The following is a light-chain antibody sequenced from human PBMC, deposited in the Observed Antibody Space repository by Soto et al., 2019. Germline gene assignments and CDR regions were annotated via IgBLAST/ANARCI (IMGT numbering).Light chain of an antibody. V-gene: IGLV2-14*01. CDR2: EVT. CDR1: STDVGGYNA. J-gene: IGLJ1*01. Sequence: QSVLSQPASVSGSPGQTITFSCTGTSTDVGGYNAVSWYQHHPGKAPKLIIYEVTHRPSGVSDRFSASKSGNTASLTISGLQAEDEADYYCNSFRVSHLYVFXTGTKVTVL. CDR3: NSFRVSHLYV.